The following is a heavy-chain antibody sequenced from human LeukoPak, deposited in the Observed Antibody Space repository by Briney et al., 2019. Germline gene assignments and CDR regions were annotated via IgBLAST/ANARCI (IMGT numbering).Heavy chain of an antibody. CDR2: FDPDDGEI. Sequence: GGTLKVSCKVAGYTLNEVSMHWVRQAPGKGREWMGGFDPDDGEIIYAQTFQGRVTMTEDTSTDTAYMELSSLPSEDTAMYYCATENFGLGSPFDPWGQGTLVTVSS. D-gene: IGHD3-16*01. CDR3: ATENFGLGSPFDP. CDR1: GYTLNEVS. J-gene: IGHJ5*02. V-gene: IGHV1-24*01.